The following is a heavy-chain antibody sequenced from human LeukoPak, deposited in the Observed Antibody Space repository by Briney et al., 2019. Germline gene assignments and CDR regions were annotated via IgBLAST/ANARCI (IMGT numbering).Heavy chain of an antibody. CDR2: INPSGGST. J-gene: IGHJ4*02. D-gene: IGHD3-10*01. Sequence: GASVKVSCKASGYTFTSYYMHWVRQAPGQGLEWMGIINPSGGSTSYAQKFQGRVTMTRDTSTSTVYMELSSLRSEDTAVYYCASSNMYYYGSGSYPYYFDYWGQGTLVTVSS. CDR3: ASSNMYYYGSGSYPYYFDY. CDR1: GYTFTSYY. V-gene: IGHV1-46*01.